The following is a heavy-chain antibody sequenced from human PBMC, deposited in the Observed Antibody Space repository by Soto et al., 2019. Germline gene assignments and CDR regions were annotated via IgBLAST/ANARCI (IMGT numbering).Heavy chain of an antibody. V-gene: IGHV3-23*01. Sequence: PGGSLRLSCAASGFTFSSYAMSWVRQAPGKGLEWVSAISGSGGSTNYADSVKGRFTISRDNSKNTLSLQVNSLRAEDTAIYYCAKEAGATTYYYAMDVWGQGTTVTVS. CDR2: ISGSGGST. CDR3: AKEAGATTYYYAMDV. CDR1: GFTFSSYA. J-gene: IGHJ6*02. D-gene: IGHD1-26*01.